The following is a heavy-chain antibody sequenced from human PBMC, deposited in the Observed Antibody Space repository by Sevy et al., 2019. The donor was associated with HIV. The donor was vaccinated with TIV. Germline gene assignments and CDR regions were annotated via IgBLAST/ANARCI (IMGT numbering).Heavy chain of an antibody. CDR3: ARPYGSGSWEAFDI. D-gene: IGHD3-10*01. CDR1: GFTFSTYT. Sequence: GESLKISWAASGFTFSTYTMNWVRQAPGKGLEWVSSISSSSNYIYYADSVKGRFTISRDNAKNSLYLQMNSLRAEDTAVYYCARPYGSGSWEAFDIWGQGTMVTVSS. J-gene: IGHJ3*02. V-gene: IGHV3-21*01. CDR2: ISSSSNYI.